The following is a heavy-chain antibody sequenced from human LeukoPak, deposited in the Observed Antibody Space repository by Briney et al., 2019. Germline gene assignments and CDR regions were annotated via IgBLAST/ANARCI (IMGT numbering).Heavy chain of an antibody. CDR3: ARGPSGYHNT. D-gene: IGHD5-12*01. CDR1: GFTFSSYE. V-gene: IGHV3-48*03. CDR2: TSSSGSTI. J-gene: IGHJ4*02. Sequence: GGSLRLSCAASGFTFSSYEMNWVRQAPGKGLEWVSYTSSSGSTIYYADSVKGRFTISRDNAKNSLYLQMNSLRAEDTAVYYCARGPSGYHNTGGQGTPVTVSS.